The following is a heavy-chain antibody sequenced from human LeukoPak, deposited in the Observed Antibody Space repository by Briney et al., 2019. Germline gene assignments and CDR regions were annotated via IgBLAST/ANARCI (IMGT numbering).Heavy chain of an antibody. CDR1: GGSFSSYY. CDR2: INHSGST. V-gene: IGHV4-34*01. Sequence: NPSETLSLTCAVYGGSFSSYYWSWIRQPPGKGLEWIGEINHSGSTNYNPSLKSRVTISVDTSKKQFSLKMSSVTAADTAVYYCARVAPPNPYWGQGTLVTVSS. CDR3: ARVAPPNPY. J-gene: IGHJ4*02.